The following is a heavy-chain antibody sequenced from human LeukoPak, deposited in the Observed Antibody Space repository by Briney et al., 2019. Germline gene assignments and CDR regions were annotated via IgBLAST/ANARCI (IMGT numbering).Heavy chain of an antibody. J-gene: IGHJ4*02. V-gene: IGHV3-23*01. D-gene: IGHD3-3*01. CDR2: ISGSGGST. CDR3: AKRGSGYNQFDY. CDR1: GFTFSSYG. Sequence: GGSLRLSCAASGFTFSSYGMSWVRQAPGKGLEWVSGISGSGGSTYYADSVKGRFTISRDNSKNTLYLQMNILRAEDTAVYYCAKRGSGYNQFDYWGQGTLVTVSS.